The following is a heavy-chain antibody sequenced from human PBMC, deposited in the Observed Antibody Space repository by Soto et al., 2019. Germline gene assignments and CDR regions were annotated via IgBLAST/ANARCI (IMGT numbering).Heavy chain of an antibody. CDR3: ARETTTVGHIQLFDY. Sequence: QVQLVESGGGVVQPGRSLRLSCAASGFAFSSYPVHWVRQAPGKGLEWVALISYDGTNKYYADSVKGRFTISRDNSKNTLFLQMNNLTAEDTAVYYCARETTTVGHIQLFDYWGQGTLVTVSS. J-gene: IGHJ4*02. CDR2: ISYDGTNK. CDR1: GFAFSSYP. V-gene: IGHV3-30-3*01. D-gene: IGHD4-17*01.